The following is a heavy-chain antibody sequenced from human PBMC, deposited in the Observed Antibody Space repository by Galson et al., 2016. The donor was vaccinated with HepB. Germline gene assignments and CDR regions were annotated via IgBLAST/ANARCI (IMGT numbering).Heavy chain of an antibody. CDR1: GGSNSRYY. D-gene: IGHD3-16*01. CDR3: ARHPDARLGNWFDP. J-gene: IGHJ5*02. CDR2: IYHSGSN. Sequence: SETLSLTCTVSGGSNSRYYWSWIRQSPGKGLEWIGYIYHSGSNNYNPSLKSRVTMSVDTSKNQFSLRLSSVTAADTAVYYCARHPDARLGNWFDPWGQGTLVTVSS. V-gene: IGHV4-59*08.